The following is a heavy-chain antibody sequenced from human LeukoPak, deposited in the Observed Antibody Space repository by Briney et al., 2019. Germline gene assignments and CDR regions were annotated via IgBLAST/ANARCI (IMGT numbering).Heavy chain of an antibody. V-gene: IGHV1-46*01. Sequence: ASVKVSCKASGYTFTSYYMHWVRQAPGQGLEWMGIINPSGGSTSYAQKFQGRVAMTRDTSTSTVYMELSSLRSEDTAVYYCAREQHGDSSGYYYSPDLFYWGQGTLVTVSS. CDR1: GYTFTSYY. CDR3: AREQHGDSSGYYYSPDLFY. J-gene: IGHJ4*02. CDR2: INPSGGST. D-gene: IGHD3-22*01.